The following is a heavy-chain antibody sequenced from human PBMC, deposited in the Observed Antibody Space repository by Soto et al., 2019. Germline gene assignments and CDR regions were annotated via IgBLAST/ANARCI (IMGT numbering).Heavy chain of an antibody. V-gene: IGHV2-5*02. CDR2: IFWDDDR. CDR1: GFSLITIGLA. D-gene: IGHD2-8*02. J-gene: IGHJ4*02. Sequence: SGPTLVNPTQTLTLTCIFSGFSLITIGLAVGWVRQPPEKALEWLALIFWDDDRRYSPSLKTRLTITKDTSKNQVVLTLTNVDPVDTATYYCAHMLTGTGGHFDHWGQGTLVTVS. CDR3: AHMLTGTGGHFDH.